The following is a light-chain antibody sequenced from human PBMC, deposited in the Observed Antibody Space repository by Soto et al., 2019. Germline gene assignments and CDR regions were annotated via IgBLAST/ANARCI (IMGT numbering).Light chain of an antibody. CDR3: QQYNNWPPA. Sequence: MTQSPATLSVSPGERATLSCRTSQSVSGNLAWYQQKPGQAPRLLIYGASTRATGLPARFSGGGSGTGFTLTISSLQSEDFAVYYCQQYNNWPPAFGQGTKVEIK. J-gene: IGKJ1*01. V-gene: IGKV3-15*01. CDR1: QSVSGN. CDR2: GAS.